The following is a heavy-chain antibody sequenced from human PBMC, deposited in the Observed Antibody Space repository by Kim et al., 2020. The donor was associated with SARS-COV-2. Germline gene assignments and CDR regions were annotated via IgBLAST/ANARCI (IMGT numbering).Heavy chain of an antibody. Sequence: SETLSLTCAVYGGSFSGYYWSWIRQPPGKGLEWIGEINHSGSTNYNPSLKSRVTISVDTSKNQFSLKLSSVTAADTAVYYCARGGVYIWGSYRSMYYFDYWGQGTLVTVSS. CDR2: INHSGST. V-gene: IGHV4-34*01. D-gene: IGHD3-16*02. J-gene: IGHJ4*02. CDR1: GGSFSGYY. CDR3: ARGGVYIWGSYRSMYYFDY.